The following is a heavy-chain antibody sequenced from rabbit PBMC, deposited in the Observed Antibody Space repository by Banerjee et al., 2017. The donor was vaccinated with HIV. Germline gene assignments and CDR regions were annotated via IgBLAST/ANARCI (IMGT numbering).Heavy chain of an antibody. CDR3: ARSITSANYYMAL. CDR1: GFSFSSVYW. CDR2: INTGSDTT. Sequence: QEQLEESGGDLVKPEGSLTLTCTASGFSFSSVYWICWVRQAPGKGLEWIGCINTGSDTTYYTSWAKGRFTISKTSSTTVTLQMTSLTAADTATYFCARSITSANYYMALWGQGTLVTVS. V-gene: IGHV1S45*01. J-gene: IGHJ4*01. D-gene: IGHD1-1*01.